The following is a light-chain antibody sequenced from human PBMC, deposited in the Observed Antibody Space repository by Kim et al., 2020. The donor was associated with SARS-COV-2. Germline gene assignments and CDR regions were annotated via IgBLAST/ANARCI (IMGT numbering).Light chain of an antibody. CDR3: LQHRTYPIT. J-gene: IGKJ5*01. Sequence: ASVVDRVTITCRASQDIGNDLGWYQQNPGRAPERLIYGASNLQSGVPSRFSGSGSETEFTLTINSLQPEDFATYFCLQHRTYPITFGQGTRLEIK. V-gene: IGKV1-17*01. CDR1: QDIGND. CDR2: GAS.